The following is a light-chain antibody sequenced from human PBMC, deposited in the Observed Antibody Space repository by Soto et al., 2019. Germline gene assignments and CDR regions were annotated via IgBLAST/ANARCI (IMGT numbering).Light chain of an antibody. V-gene: IGKV3-11*01. J-gene: IGKJ4*01. CDR3: QQSGKWPLT. Sequence: EIVLTQSPATLSLSPGERATLSCRASQSVSSYLAWFQQKPGQAPRLLIYDTSTRATGIPARFSGSGSGTDFTLTISRLEPEDFAVYYCQQSGKWPLTFGGGTKVEIK. CDR2: DTS. CDR1: QSVSSY.